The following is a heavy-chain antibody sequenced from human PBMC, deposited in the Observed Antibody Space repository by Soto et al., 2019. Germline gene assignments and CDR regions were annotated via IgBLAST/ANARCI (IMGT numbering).Heavy chain of an antibody. Sequence: GSGPTLVNPTQTLTLTCTFSGFSLSTSGMCVSWIPQPPGKALEWLARIDWDDDKYYSTSLKTRLTISKDTSKNQVVLTMTNMDPVDTATYYCARDSVALYYYYYGMDVWGQGTTVTVSS. CDR3: ARDSVALYYYYYGMDV. D-gene: IGHD2-21*01. V-gene: IGHV2-70*11. CDR1: GFSLSTSGMC. J-gene: IGHJ6*02. CDR2: IDWDDDK.